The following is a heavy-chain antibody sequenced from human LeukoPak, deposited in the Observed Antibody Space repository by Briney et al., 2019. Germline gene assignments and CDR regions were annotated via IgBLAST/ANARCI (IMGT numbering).Heavy chain of an antibody. CDR3: AREKLGYCSSTSCHNWFDP. CDR1: GGSISSYY. CDR2: IYTSGST. J-gene: IGHJ5*02. V-gene: IGHV4-4*07. Sequence: PSQTLSLTCTVSGGSISSYYWSWIRQPAGKGLEWIGRIYTSGSTNYNPSLKSRVTMSVDTSKNQFSLKLSSATAADTAVYYCAREKLGYCSSTSCHNWFDPWGQGTLVTVSS. D-gene: IGHD2-2*01.